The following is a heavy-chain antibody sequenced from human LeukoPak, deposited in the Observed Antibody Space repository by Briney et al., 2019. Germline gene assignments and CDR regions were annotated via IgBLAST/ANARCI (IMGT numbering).Heavy chain of an antibody. CDR3: ARTYGSFDY. CDR1: GYSFSSYW. D-gene: IGHD3-10*01. Sequence: GESLKISCQGSGYSFSSYWIGWVRQMPGKGLEWMGIIYPGDSDTRYSPSFQGQVTFSADKAISTAYLQWSSLKASDTAIYYCARTYGSFDYWGQGTLVTVSS. CDR2: IYPGDSDT. V-gene: IGHV5-51*01. J-gene: IGHJ4*02.